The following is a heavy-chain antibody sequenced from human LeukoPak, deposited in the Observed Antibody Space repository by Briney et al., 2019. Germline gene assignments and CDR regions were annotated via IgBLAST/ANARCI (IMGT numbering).Heavy chain of an antibody. CDR3: ARDSRQLVKFDY. CDR2: IKQDGSEK. Sequence: PGGSLRLSCAASGFTFSSYWMSWVRQAPGKGLEWVANIKQDGSEKYYVDSVKGRFTISRDNAKNSLYLQMNSLRAEGTAVYYYARDSRQLVKFDYWGQGTLVTVSS. D-gene: IGHD6-6*01. CDR1: GFTFSSYW. V-gene: IGHV3-7*01. J-gene: IGHJ4*02.